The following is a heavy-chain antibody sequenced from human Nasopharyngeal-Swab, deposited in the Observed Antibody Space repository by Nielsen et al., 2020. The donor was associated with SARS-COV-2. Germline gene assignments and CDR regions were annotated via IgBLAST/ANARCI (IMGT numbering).Heavy chain of an antibody. CDR1: GGSISSYY. Sequence: SETLSLTCTVFGGSISSYYWSWIRQPPGKGLEWIGYIYYSGSTNYNPSLKSRVTISVDTSKNQFSLKLSSVTAADTAVYYCARGGRGIFGVVTNFDYWGQGTLVTVSS. D-gene: IGHD3-3*01. CDR3: ARGGRGIFGVVTNFDY. CDR2: IYYSGST. V-gene: IGHV4-59*01. J-gene: IGHJ4*02.